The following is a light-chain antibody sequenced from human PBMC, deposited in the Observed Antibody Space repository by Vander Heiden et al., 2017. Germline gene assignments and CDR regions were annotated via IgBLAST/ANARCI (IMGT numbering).Light chain of an antibody. J-gene: IGKJ2*01. CDR1: QTIRNS. V-gene: IGKV1-39*01. CDR3: QQSYTTPRT. Sequence: IQMTQSPSSLSASVGDRVTVTCRASQTIRNSLNWYQQKPGTAPRLLLYASSTLQSGVPSRFSGGESGTDFTLTISDLQPEDFATYFCQQSYTTPRTFGQGTEVEI. CDR2: ASS.